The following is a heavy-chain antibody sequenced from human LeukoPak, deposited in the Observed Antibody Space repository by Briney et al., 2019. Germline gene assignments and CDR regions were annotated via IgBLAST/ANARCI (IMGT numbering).Heavy chain of an antibody. Sequence: SETLSLTCAVYGGSFSGYYWSWIRQPPGKGLEWIGEINHSGSTNYNPSLKSRVTISVDTSKNQFSLKLSSVTAADTAVYYCAIRPSTADAFDIWGRGTLVTVSS. CDR1: GGSFSGYY. D-gene: IGHD3-16*01. V-gene: IGHV4-34*01. CDR3: AIRPSTADAFDI. CDR2: INHSGST. J-gene: IGHJ2*01.